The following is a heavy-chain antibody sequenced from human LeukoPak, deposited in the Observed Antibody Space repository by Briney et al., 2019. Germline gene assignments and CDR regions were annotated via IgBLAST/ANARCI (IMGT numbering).Heavy chain of an antibody. CDR1: GYTFTGYY. D-gene: IGHD3-22*01. J-gene: IGHJ4*02. V-gene: IGHV1-3*01. Sequence: ASVKVSCKASGYTFTGYYMHWVRQAPGQRLEWMGWINAGNGNTKYSQKFQGRVTITRDTSASTAYMELSSLRSEDTAVYYCARDRGNYDSSGIDYWGQGTLVTVSS. CDR2: INAGNGNT. CDR3: ARDRGNYDSSGIDY.